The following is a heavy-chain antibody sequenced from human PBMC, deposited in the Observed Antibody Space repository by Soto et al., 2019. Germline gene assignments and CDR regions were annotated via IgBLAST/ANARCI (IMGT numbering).Heavy chain of an antibody. J-gene: IGHJ4*02. V-gene: IGHV1-18*01. CDR2: ISAYNGNT. Sequence: QVQLVQSGAEVKKPGASVKFSCKASGYTFTSYGISSVRKDPGQGLEWMGWISAYNGNTNYAQTLQGRVTMNTDTSTSTDYMELRSLRSDDTAVYYCARDNGYESDYWGQGTLVTVSS. D-gene: IGHD5-12*01. CDR3: ARDNGYESDY. CDR1: GYTFTSYG.